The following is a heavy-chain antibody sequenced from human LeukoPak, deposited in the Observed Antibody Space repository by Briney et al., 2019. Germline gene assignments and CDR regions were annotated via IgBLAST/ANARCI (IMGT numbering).Heavy chain of an antibody. Sequence: SVKVSCKASGGTFSSYAISWVRQAPGQGLEWMGRIIPILGIANYAQKFQGRVTITADKSTSTVYMELSSLRSEDTAVYYCARRYSYGFWEAYYFDYWGQGTLVTVSS. D-gene: IGHD5-18*01. CDR1: GGTFSSYA. CDR3: ARRYSYGFWEAYYFDY. J-gene: IGHJ4*02. V-gene: IGHV1-69*04. CDR2: IIPILGIA.